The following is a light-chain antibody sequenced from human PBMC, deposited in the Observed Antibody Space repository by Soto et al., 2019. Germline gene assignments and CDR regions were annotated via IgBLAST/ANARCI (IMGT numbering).Light chain of an antibody. J-gene: IGLJ1*01. V-gene: IGLV2-18*02. CDR3: SSYISTSRYV. CDR2: EVT. Sequence: QSVLTQPPSVSRSPGQSVPLSCTGTSSDVGKYDRVSWYQQPPGTAPKLIIYEVTNRPSGVPARFSGAKSGNTASLTISGLQAEDEADYYCSSYISTSRYVFGAGTKVTVL. CDR1: SSDVGKYDR.